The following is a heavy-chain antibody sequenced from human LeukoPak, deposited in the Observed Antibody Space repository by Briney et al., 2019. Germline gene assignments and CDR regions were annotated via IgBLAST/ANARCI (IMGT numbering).Heavy chain of an antibody. Sequence: GGSLRLSCAASGFTFSSYAMTWVRQAPGKGPEWVSAIFGSDGRTFYADAVKGRFTISRDNSKNTLYLQMNSLRAEDTAIYYCAKTRGPAATHPDYWGQGILVTVSS. CDR3: AKTRGPAATHPDY. CDR2: IFGSDGRT. V-gene: IGHV3-23*01. D-gene: IGHD6-25*01. J-gene: IGHJ4*02. CDR1: GFTFSSYA.